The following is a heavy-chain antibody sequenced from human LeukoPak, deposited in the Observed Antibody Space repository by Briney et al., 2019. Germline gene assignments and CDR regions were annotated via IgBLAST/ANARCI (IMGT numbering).Heavy chain of an antibody. J-gene: IGHJ3*02. D-gene: IGHD3-3*01. Sequence: GGSLRLSCAASGFTFSSYGMHWVRQAPGKGLEWVAFIRYDGSNKYYADSVKGRFTTSRDNSKNTLYLQMNSLRAEDTAVYYCAKDDGIFGVVIPINAFDIWGQGTMVTVSS. CDR2: IRYDGSNK. V-gene: IGHV3-30*02. CDR1: GFTFSSYG. CDR3: AKDDGIFGVVIPINAFDI.